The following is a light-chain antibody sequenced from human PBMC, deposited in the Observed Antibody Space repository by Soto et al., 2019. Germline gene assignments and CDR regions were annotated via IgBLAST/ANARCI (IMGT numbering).Light chain of an antibody. CDR2: GAS. J-gene: IGKJ1*01. Sequence: EIVLTQSPGTLSWSPGERATLSCRASQSVSSSYLAWYQQKPGQAPRLLIYGASSRATGIPDRFSGSGSGTDFNLTISRLETEDFAVYYCQQYGSSPRTFGHGTKVDIK. CDR1: QSVSSSY. V-gene: IGKV3-20*01. CDR3: QQYGSSPRT.